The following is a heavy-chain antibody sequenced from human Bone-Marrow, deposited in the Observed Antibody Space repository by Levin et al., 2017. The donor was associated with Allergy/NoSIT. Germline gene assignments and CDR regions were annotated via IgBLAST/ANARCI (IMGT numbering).Heavy chain of an antibody. CDR1: GFSFISYG. Sequence: PGGSLRLSCAASGFSFISYGMNWVRQAPGKGLDWVAYISAGGEIVHYAESVKGRFTISRDYATNSLFLQMDSLRDEDTAVYYCARDLSIAYSNYRREPKWFDPWGQGTLVTVSS. CDR3: ARDLSIAYSNYRREPKWFDP. V-gene: IGHV3-48*02. D-gene: IGHD4-11*01. CDR2: ISAGGEIV. J-gene: IGHJ5*02.